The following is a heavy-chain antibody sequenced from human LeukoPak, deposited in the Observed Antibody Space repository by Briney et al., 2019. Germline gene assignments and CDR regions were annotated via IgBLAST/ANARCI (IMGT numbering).Heavy chain of an antibody. CDR1: GFTFSRYW. CDR2: IKTDGTYT. V-gene: IGHV3-74*01. CDR3: VADLGDYADF. J-gene: IGHJ4*02. D-gene: IGHD4-17*01. Sequence: GRSLRLSCAASGFTFSRYWMHWVRQAPGEGLVWVSRIKTDGTYTSNADSVKGRFTISRDNAKSTLYLHMNSLRVEDTAVYYCVADLGDYADFWGQGTLVTVSS.